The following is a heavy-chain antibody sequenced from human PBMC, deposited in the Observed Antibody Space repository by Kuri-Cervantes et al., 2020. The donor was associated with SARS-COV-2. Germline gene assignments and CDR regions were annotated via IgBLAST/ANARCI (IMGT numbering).Heavy chain of an antibody. CDR2: ISSSSSYI. CDR3: ARDRGVRGWYFDY. J-gene: IGHJ4*02. D-gene: IGHD3-10*01. Sequence: GGSLRLSCAASGFTFSSYSMNWVRQAPGKGLEWVSSISSSSSYIYYADSVKGRFTISRDNAKNSLYLQMNSLGAEDTTVYYCARDRGVRGWYFDYWGQGTLVTVSS. V-gene: IGHV3-21*01. CDR1: GFTFSSYS.